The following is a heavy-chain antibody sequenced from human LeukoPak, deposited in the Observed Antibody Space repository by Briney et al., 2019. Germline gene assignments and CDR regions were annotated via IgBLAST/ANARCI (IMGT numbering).Heavy chain of an antibody. CDR3: ATAADHDYDFWSGYYTNAFDI. CDR1: GGSLSSSSYY. D-gene: IGHD3-3*01. CDR2: IYYSGSN. V-gene: IGHV4-39*01. J-gene: IGHJ3*02. Sequence: WETLSLTCTVSGGSLSSSSYYWGWIRQPPGKGLEWIGSIYYSGSNYYNTSLKSRVTISETTSKNQFSLKLSSVTAADTAVYYCATAADHDYDFWSGYYTNAFDIWGQGTMVTVSS.